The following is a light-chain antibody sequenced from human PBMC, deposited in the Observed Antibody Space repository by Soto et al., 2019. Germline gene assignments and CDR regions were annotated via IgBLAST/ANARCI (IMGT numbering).Light chain of an antibody. CDR3: QQYNNWPQWT. V-gene: IGKV3-15*01. CDR1: QSINSD. J-gene: IGKJ1*01. Sequence: EIVMTQSSATLSVSPGERVILSCRASQSINSDLAWYQQKPGQAPRFLIYGASTRATGIPARFSGSGSGTQFTLTISSLQSEDFAVYYCQQYNNWPQWTFGQGTKV. CDR2: GAS.